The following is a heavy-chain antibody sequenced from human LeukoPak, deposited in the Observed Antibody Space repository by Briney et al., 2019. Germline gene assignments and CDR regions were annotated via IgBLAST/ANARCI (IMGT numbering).Heavy chain of an antibody. V-gene: IGHV1-8*01. J-gene: IGHJ5*02. CDR2: MNPNSGNT. CDR3: AGFSSSWSRVAYNWFDP. CDR1: GYTFTSYD. Sequence: ASVKVSCKASGYTFTSYDISWVRQATGQGLEWMGWMNPNSGNTGYAQKFQGRVTMTRNTSISTAYMELSSLRSEDTAVYYCAGFSSSWSRVAYNWFDPWGQGTLVTVSS. D-gene: IGHD6-13*01.